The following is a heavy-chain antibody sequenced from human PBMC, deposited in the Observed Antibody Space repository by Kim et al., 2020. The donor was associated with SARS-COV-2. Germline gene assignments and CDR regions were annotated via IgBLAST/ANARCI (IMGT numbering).Heavy chain of an antibody. D-gene: IGHD3-16*01. Sequence: EKYYIDSGKSRITISRDNAKNLMYLQMSGLRAEDTAVYYCARDIRGTWFDPWGQGTLVTVSS. CDR2: EK. J-gene: IGHJ5*02. CDR3: ARDIRGTWFDP. V-gene: IGHV3-7*01.